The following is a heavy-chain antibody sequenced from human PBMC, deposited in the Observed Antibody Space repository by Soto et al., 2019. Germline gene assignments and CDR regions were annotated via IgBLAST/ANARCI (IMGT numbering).Heavy chain of an antibody. CDR1: GYNFATYG. CDR2: ISAYSGNT. Sequence: GASVKVSCKASGYNFATYGITWVRQAPGQGLEWMGWISAYSGNTNYAQSLQGRVTMTTDTSSRTAYMDLRSLSLDDTAVYYCARAMGSAWSNDGFDVWGQGTVVTVSS. D-gene: IGHD6-13*01. CDR3: ARAMGSAWSNDGFDV. J-gene: IGHJ3*01. V-gene: IGHV1-18*01.